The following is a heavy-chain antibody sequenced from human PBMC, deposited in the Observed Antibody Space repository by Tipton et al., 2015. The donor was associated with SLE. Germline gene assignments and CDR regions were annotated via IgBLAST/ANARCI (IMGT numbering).Heavy chain of an antibody. V-gene: IGHV3-30*02. J-gene: IGHJ4*02. CDR1: GFTFSSYG. CDR3: ARELTMVRGVLNY. D-gene: IGHD3-10*01. Sequence: SLRLSCAASGFTFSSYGMHWVRQAPGKGLEWVAFIRYDGSNKYYADSVKGRFTISRDNSKNTLYLQMNSLRAEDTAVYYCARELTMVRGVLNYWGQGTLVTVSS. CDR2: IRYDGSNK.